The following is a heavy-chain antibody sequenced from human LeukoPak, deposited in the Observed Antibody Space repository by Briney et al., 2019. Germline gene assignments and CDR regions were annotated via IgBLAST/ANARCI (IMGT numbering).Heavy chain of an antibody. D-gene: IGHD6-13*01. CDR2: IWYDGSNK. Sequence: GGSLRLSCAASGFTFSSYGMHWARQAPGKGLEWVAVIWYDGSNKYYADSVKGRFTISRDNSKNTLYLQMNSLRAEDTAVYYCAREGIAAAYNWFDPWGQGTLVTVSS. J-gene: IGHJ5*02. CDR1: GFTFSSYG. CDR3: AREGIAAAYNWFDP. V-gene: IGHV3-33*01.